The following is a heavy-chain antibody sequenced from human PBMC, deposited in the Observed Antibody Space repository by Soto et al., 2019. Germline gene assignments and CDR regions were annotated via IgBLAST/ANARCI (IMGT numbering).Heavy chain of an antibody. CDR1: GYTFTSYY. Sequence: ASVKVSCKASGYTFTSYYMHWVRQAPGQGLEWMGIINPSGGSTSYAQKFQGRVTMTRDTSTSTVYMELSSLRSEDTAVYYFALVVPAAHDAFDIWGQGTMVTVSS. J-gene: IGHJ3*02. D-gene: IGHD2-2*01. CDR3: ALVVPAAHDAFDI. V-gene: IGHV1-46*01. CDR2: INPSGGST.